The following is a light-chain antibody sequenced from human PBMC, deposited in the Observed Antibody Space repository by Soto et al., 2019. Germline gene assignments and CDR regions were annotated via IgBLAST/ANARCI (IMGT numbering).Light chain of an antibody. CDR2: TNN. Sequence: QSVLTQPPSASGTPGQRVTISCSGSSSSIGSNSVNWYQQLPRTAPKVLIYTNNQRPSGVPDRLSGSKSGTSASLAISGLQSEDEADYYCATWDASLNVYVFGTGTKLTVL. V-gene: IGLV1-44*01. CDR1: SSSIGSNS. J-gene: IGLJ1*01. CDR3: ATWDASLNVYV.